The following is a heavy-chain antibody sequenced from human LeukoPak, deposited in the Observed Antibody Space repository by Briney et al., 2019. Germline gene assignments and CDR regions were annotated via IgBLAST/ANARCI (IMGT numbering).Heavy chain of an antibody. D-gene: IGHD2/OR15-2a*01. Sequence: GGSLGLSCAASGFTFSSYGMHWVRQAPGKGLEWVAFIRYDGSNKYYADSVKGRFTISRDNSKNTLYLQMNSLRAEDTAVYYCAVSLGNYFDYWGQGTLVTVSS. CDR1: GFTFSSYG. CDR2: IRYDGSNK. CDR3: AVSLGNYFDY. J-gene: IGHJ4*02. V-gene: IGHV3-30*02.